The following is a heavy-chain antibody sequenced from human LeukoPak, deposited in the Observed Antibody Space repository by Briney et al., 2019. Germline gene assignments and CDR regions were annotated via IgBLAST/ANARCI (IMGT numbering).Heavy chain of an antibody. J-gene: IGHJ4*02. D-gene: IGHD3-10*01. Sequence: GGSLRLSCAVSGITLSNYGMSWVRQAPGKGLEWVAGISASGGTTNYADSVKGRFSISRDDPKNTLYLQMNSLRAEDTAVYFCAKRGVVIRVVLVGFHKEAYYFDSWGQGALVAVSS. CDR2: ISASGGTT. CDR1: GITLSNYG. CDR3: AKRGVVIRVVLVGFHKEAYYFDS. V-gene: IGHV3-23*01.